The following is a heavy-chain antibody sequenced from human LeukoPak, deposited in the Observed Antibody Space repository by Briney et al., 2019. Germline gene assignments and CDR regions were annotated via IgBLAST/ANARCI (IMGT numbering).Heavy chain of an antibody. V-gene: IGHV3-7*03. D-gene: IGHD2-2*02. CDR1: GFTFSSYW. Sequence: PGGSLRLSCAASGFTFSSYWMSWVRQAPGKGLEWVANIKQDGSEKYYVDSVKGRFTISRDNSKNTLYLQMNSLRAEDTAVYYCAKVGYCSSTSCYTGGVFDYWGQGTLVTVSS. J-gene: IGHJ4*02. CDR2: IKQDGSEK. CDR3: AKVGYCSSTSCYTGGVFDY.